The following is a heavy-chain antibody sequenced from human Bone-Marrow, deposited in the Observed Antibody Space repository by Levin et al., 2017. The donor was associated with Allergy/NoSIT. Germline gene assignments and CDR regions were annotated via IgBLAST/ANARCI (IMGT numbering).Heavy chain of an antibody. Sequence: SETLSLTCTVSGGSVSSGSYYWSWIRQPPGKGLEWIGYIYYSGSTNYNPSLKSRVTISVDTSKNQFSLKLSSVTAADTAVYYCARAVTYYYYGMDVWGQGTTVTVSS. D-gene: IGHD4-11*01. V-gene: IGHV4-61*01. CDR1: GGSVSSGSYY. CDR2: IYYSGST. CDR3: ARAVTYYYYGMDV. J-gene: IGHJ6*02.